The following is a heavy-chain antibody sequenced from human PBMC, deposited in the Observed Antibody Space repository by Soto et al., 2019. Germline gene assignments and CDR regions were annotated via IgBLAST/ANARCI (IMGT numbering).Heavy chain of an antibody. CDR3: ARAGAAPYYYYGMDV. CDR2: ISTYNGDT. CDR1: GYTFSTSG. Sequence: HVQLVQSGAEVRKPGASVKVSCKASGYTFSTSGMSWLRQAPGQGLEWMGWISTYNGDTNDAPKFQDRVTMTSDTSTSTVYMELRSLRSDDTAVYYCARAGAAPYYYYGMDVWGQGTRVTVSS. J-gene: IGHJ6*02. D-gene: IGHD2-15*01. V-gene: IGHV1-18*01.